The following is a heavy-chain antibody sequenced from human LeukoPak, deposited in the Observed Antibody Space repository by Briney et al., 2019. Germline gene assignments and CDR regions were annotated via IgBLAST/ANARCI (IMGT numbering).Heavy chain of an antibody. J-gene: IGHJ6*03. D-gene: IGHD2/OR15-2a*01. CDR2: ISGSGGST. V-gene: IGHV3-23*01. CDR3: AMSPNNQVYYYYMDV. CDR1: GFTFSSYA. Sequence: GGSLRLSCAASGFTFSSYAMSWVRQAPGKGLEWVSAISGSGGSTYYADSVKGRFTISRDNSKNTLYLQMNSLRAEDTAVYYCAMSPNNQVYYYYMDVWGKGTTVTVSS.